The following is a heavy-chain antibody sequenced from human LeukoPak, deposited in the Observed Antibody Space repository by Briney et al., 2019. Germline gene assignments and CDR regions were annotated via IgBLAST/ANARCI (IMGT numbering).Heavy chain of an antibody. Sequence: SETLSLTCTVSGGSISSSSYYWGWIRQPPGKGLEWIGSIYYSGSTYYNPSLKSRVTISVDTSKNQFSLKLSSVTAADTAVYYCSRKGGILDAFDIWGQGTMVTVSS. CDR3: SRKGGILDAFDI. CDR2: IYYSGST. J-gene: IGHJ3*02. V-gene: IGHV4-39*07. CDR1: GGSISSSSYY. D-gene: IGHD2-15*01.